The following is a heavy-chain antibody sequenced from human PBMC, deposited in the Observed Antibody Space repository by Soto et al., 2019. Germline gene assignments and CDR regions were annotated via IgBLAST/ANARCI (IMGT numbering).Heavy chain of an antibody. Sequence: QVQLVQSGAEVKKPGSSVKVSCKASRGTFSSYSISWVRQAPGQGLEWMGRIIPILGIANYAQKFQGRVTITADKSTTTAHMELTRLSAEDTAVYHCASRGVAGFDYWGQGTLVTVSS. V-gene: IGHV1-69*02. CDR3: ASRGVAGFDY. CDR1: RGTFSSYS. J-gene: IGHJ4*02. CDR2: IIPILGIA. D-gene: IGHD6-19*01.